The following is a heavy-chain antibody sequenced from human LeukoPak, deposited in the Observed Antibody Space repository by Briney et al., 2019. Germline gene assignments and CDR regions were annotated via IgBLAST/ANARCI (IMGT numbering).Heavy chain of an antibody. CDR1: GITFNDYY. D-gene: IGHD6-13*01. J-gene: IGHJ4*02. CDR3: ASLRGSSSWYYFDY. Sequence: GGCLRLSCAASGITFNDYYMSWIRHASGQGLDWVSYVNSSSSYTNYADSVKGRFAISRDNAQNSLYLQMNSLRAEDTAVYYCASLRGSSSWYYFDYWGQGTLVTVSS. V-gene: IGHV3-11*03. CDR2: VNSSSSYT.